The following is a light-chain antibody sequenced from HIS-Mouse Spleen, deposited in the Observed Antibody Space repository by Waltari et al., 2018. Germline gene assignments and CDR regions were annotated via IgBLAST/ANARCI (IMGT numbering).Light chain of an antibody. CDR2: EGS. Sequence: QSALTHPASVSGSPGQSTTISCTGTSRDVGSYNLVSWYQQHPGKAPKLIIYEGSKRPSGVSNRFSGSKSGNTASLTISGLQAEDEADYYCCSYAGSSTLVFGGGTKLTVL. V-gene: IGLV2-23*01. CDR3: CSYAGSSTLV. J-gene: IGLJ2*01. CDR1: SRDVGSYNL.